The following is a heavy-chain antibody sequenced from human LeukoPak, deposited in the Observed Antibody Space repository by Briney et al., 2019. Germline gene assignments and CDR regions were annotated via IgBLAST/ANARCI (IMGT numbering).Heavy chain of an antibody. Sequence: GGSLRLSCAASGFTFSSYEMNWVRQAPGKGLEWVSSISRGGSPIFYAESVKGRFTTSRDNAKKSLFLQMKSLRAEDAAVYYCTRVSWRGEIYWGQGTLVTVSS. V-gene: IGHV3-48*03. CDR1: GFTFSSYE. D-gene: IGHD3-3*01. CDR3: TRVSWRGEIY. J-gene: IGHJ4*02. CDR2: ISRGGSPI.